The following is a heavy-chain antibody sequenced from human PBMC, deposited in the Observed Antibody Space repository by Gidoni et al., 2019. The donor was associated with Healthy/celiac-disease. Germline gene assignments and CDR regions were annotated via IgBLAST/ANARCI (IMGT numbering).Heavy chain of an antibody. J-gene: IGHJ4*02. CDR1: GGSFSGDY. D-gene: IGHD7-27*01. CDR2: INHSGST. CDR3: AWGQLGTPDY. V-gene: IGHV4-34*01. Sequence: QVQLQQWGAGLLKPSETLSLTCAVYGGSFSGDYWSWIRQPPGKGLEWIGEINHSGSTNYNPSLKSRVTISVDTSKNQFSLKLSSVTAADTAVYYCAWGQLGTPDYWGQGTLVTVSS.